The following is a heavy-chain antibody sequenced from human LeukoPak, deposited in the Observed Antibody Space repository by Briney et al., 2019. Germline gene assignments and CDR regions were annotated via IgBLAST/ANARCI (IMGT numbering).Heavy chain of an antibody. D-gene: IGHD6-13*01. J-gene: IGHJ6*03. Sequence: GGSLRLSCAASGLTFSGYWMTWVRQAPGKGLEWVANINQDGTEKNYVGSVKGRFTISRDNAKNSLFLEMNGLRVEDTAVYYCARDSSSSYYSRGYTYYYYYMDVWGKGTTVTVSS. CDR1: GLTFSGYW. V-gene: IGHV3-7*01. CDR3: ARDSSSSYYSRGYTYYYYYMDV. CDR2: INQDGTEK.